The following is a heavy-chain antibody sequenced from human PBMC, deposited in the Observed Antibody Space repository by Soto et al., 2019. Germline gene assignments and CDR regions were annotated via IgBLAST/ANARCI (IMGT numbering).Heavy chain of an antibody. D-gene: IGHD6-6*01. CDR1: GGSISSYY. CDR3: ARDQSIAARPLGFLDYYYGMDV. V-gene: IGHV4-59*01. Sequence: SETLSLTCTVSGGSISSYYWSWIRQPPGKGLEWIGYIYYSGSTNCNPSLKSRVTISVDTSKNQFSLKLSSVTAADTAVYYCARDQSIAARPLGFLDYYYGMDVWGQGTTVTVSS. CDR2: IYYSGST. J-gene: IGHJ6*02.